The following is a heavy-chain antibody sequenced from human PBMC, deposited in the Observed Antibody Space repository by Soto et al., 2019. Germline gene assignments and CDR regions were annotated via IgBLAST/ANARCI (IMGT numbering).Heavy chain of an antibody. CDR3: ARGKWLRCSFDY. J-gene: IGHJ4*02. CDR1: GGSFSGYY. Sequence: QVQLQQWGAGLLKPSETLSLTCAVYGGSFSGYYWSWIRQPPGKGLEWIGEINHSGSTNYNPSLKRRVTISVDTSKNQFSLKLSSVTAADTAVYYCARGKWLRCSFDYWGQGTLVTVSS. D-gene: IGHD5-12*01. V-gene: IGHV4-34*01. CDR2: INHSGST.